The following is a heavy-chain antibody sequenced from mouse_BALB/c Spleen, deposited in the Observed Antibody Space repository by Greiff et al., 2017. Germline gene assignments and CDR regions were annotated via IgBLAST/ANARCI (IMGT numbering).Heavy chain of an antibody. D-gene: IGHD1-2*01. CDR1: GFNIKDTD. J-gene: IGHJ4*01. CDR3: ARGYGPYDAMDY. V-gene: IGHV14-3*02. CDR2: IDPANGNT. Sequence: VQLQQSGAELVKPGASVKLSCTASGFNIKDTDMHWVKQRPEQGLEWIGRIDPANGNTKYDPKFQGKATITADTSSNTAYLQLSSLTSEDTAVYYSARGYGPYDAMDYWGQGTSVTVSA.